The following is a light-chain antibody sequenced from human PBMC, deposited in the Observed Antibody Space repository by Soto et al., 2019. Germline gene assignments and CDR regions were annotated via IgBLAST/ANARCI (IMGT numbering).Light chain of an antibody. CDR3: QQRGSWPPT. CDR1: ESVDSY. V-gene: IGKV3-11*01. Sequence: EIVLTQSPVTLSLSPGERATLSCRASESVDSYLAWYQQKPGQAPRLLIYDASNRATGNPARFSGGGSTTDFTLTITSLEPEDSAVYYCQQRGSWPPTFGQGTKLEIK. J-gene: IGKJ2*01. CDR2: DAS.